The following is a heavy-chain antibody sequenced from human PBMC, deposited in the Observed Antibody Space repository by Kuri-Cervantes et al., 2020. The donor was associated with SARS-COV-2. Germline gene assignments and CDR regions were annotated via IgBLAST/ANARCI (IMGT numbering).Heavy chain of an antibody. Sequence: ASVKVSCKASGYTFSSYAIHWVRQAPGQGLEWMGWINTATGNTHYSQKFQGRVTITRDTAASTEYMDLNSLRSEDTAVYYCAREVGYCDSGRCYGPDAFDIWGQGTMVTVSS. D-gene: IGHD2-2*01. J-gene: IGHJ3*02. CDR1: GYTFSSYA. V-gene: IGHV1-3*04. CDR2: INTATGNT. CDR3: AREVGYCDSGRCYGPDAFDI.